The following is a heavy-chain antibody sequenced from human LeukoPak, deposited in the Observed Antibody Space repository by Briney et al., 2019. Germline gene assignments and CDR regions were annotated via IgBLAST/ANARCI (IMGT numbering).Heavy chain of an antibody. CDR1: GGSISSGGYY. V-gene: IGHV4-31*03. CDR2: IYYSGST. J-gene: IGHJ4*02. D-gene: IGHD5-12*01. CDR3: ARRGWLRSFDY. Sequence: SETLSLTCTVSGGSISSGGYYWSWIRQHPGKGLEWIGYIYYSGSTYYNPSLKSRVTISVDTSKNQFSLKLSSVTAADTAVYYCARRGWLRSFDYWGQGTLVTVSS.